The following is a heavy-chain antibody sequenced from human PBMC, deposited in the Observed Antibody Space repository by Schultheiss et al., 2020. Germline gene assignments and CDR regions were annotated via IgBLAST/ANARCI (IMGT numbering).Heavy chain of an antibody. CDR3: TNTGY. CDR1: GFTFGDYA. Sequence: GESLKISCTASGFTFGDYAMSWVRQAPGKGLEWVGFIRSKAYGGTTEYAASVKGRFTISRDDSKSIAYLQMNSLKTEDTAVYYCTNTGYWGQGTLVTVSS. V-gene: IGHV3-49*04. CDR2: IRSKAYGGTT. D-gene: IGHD2-8*02. J-gene: IGHJ4*02.